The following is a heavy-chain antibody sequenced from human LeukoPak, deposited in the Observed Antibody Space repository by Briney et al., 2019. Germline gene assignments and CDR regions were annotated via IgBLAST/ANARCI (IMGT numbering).Heavy chain of an antibody. D-gene: IGHD6-13*01. CDR3: ASYSNSWYYFDY. CDR2: MYYSGNS. CDR1: GGSITSYY. J-gene: IGHJ4*02. Sequence: SETLSLTCTVSGGSITSYYWSRIRQPPGKALEWIGYMYYSGNSYYNPSLKSRVTISVDTSKNQFSLKLSSMTAADTAVYYCASYSNSWYYFDYWGQGTLVTVSS. V-gene: IGHV4-59*01.